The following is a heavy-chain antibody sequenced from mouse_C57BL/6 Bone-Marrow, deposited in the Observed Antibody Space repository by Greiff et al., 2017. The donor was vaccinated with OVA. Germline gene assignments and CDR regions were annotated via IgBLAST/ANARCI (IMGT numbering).Heavy chain of an antibody. J-gene: IGHJ2*01. CDR2: IHPNSGST. Sequence: QVQLKQPGAELVKPGASVKLSCKASGYTFTSYWMHWVKQRPGQGLEWIGMIHPNSGSTNYNEKFKSKATLTVDKSSSTAYMQLSSLTSEDSAVYYCARLTGTRNYWGQGTTLTVSS. CDR1: GYTFTSYW. V-gene: IGHV1-64*01. D-gene: IGHD4-1*01. CDR3: ARLTGTRNY.